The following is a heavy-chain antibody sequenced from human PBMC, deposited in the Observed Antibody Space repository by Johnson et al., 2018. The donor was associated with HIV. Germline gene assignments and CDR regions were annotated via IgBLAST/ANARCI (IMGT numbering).Heavy chain of an antibody. Sequence: MLLVESGGGLVQPGGSLRLSCAASGFTFSSSGMHWVRQATGKGLEWAPAIGTAGDTYYPGSVKGRSTITRENAKNSLYLQMNSLRAGDTAVYYCARGLWATTPGGAFDIWGQGTMVTVSS. CDR3: ARGLWATTPGGAFDI. CDR2: IGTAGDT. D-gene: IGHD1-26*01. V-gene: IGHV3-13*01. CDR1: GFTFSSSG. J-gene: IGHJ3*02.